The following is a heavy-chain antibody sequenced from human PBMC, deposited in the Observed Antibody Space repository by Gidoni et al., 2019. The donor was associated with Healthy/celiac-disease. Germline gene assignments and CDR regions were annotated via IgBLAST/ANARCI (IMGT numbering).Heavy chain of an antibody. CDR3: AGGGYYYGMDV. Sequence: EVQLVESGGGLVQPGRSLRLSCAASGFTFDDYAMHWVRQAPGKGLEWVSGISGNSGSIGYADSVKGRFTISRDNAKNSLYLQMNSLRAEDTALYYCAGGGYYYGMDVWGQGTTVTVSS. CDR1: GFTFDDYA. V-gene: IGHV3-9*01. CDR2: ISGNSGSI. J-gene: IGHJ6*02.